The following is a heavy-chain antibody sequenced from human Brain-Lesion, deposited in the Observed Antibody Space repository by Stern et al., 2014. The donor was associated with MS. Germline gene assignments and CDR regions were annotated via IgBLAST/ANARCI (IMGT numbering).Heavy chain of an antibody. CDR3: AGEEDIRYCSGGSCTGNWFDP. D-gene: IGHD2-15*01. V-gene: IGHV4-39*01. CDR2: IYYSGNT. Sequence: VQLVESGPGLVKPSETLSLTCTVAGGSVSSTSYAWAWIRQPPGKGLGWIGTIYYSGNTYYSPALKSRITIFLDTSKNQVLLQLSSVTAADTAVYYCAGEEDIRYCSGGSCTGNWFDPWGQGTLVTVSS. CDR1: GGSVSSTSYA. J-gene: IGHJ5*02.